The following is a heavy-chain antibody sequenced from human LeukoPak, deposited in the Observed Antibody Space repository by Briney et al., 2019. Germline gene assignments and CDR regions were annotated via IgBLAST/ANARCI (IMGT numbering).Heavy chain of an antibody. CDR2: ISGTGGST. J-gene: IGHJ4*02. D-gene: IGHD2-15*01. CDR1: GFTFSSYA. V-gene: IGHV3-23*01. CDR3: AKEREAYCSGGSCYGSDKLFPADY. Sequence: GGSLRLSCAASGFTFSSYAMTWVRQAPGKGLEWVSSISGTGGSTFYADSVKGRFTISRDNSKNTLYLQMNSLRAEDTAIYYCAKEREAYCSGGSCYGSDKLFPADYWGQGSLVTVSS.